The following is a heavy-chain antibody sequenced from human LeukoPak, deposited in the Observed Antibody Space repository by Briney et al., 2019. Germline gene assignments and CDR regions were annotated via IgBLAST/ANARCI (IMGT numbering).Heavy chain of an antibody. CDR3: ARGSLSSSSSWYSHYYYGMDV. J-gene: IGHJ6*02. CDR1: GGSFSGYY. Sequence: SETLSLTCAVYGGSFSGYYWSWIRQPPGKGLEWIGEINHSGSTNYNPSFKSRVTISVDTSKNQFSLKLSSVTAADTAVYYCARGSLSSSSSWYSHYYYGMDVWGQGTTVTVSS. V-gene: IGHV4-34*01. CDR2: INHSGST. D-gene: IGHD6-13*01.